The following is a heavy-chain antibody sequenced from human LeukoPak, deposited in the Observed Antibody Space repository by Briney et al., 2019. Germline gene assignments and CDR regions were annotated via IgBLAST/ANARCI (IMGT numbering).Heavy chain of an antibody. J-gene: IGHJ4*02. D-gene: IGHD3-10*01. CDR2: INHSGNT. V-gene: IGHV4-34*01. CDR1: GGSFSGYY. Sequence: PSETLSLTCAVYGGSFSGYYWNWIRQPPGKGLESIGEINHSGNTNYNPSLKSRVTISVDTSKNQFSLKLNSVTAADTAVYYCARGRWYGGFGELFGYWGQGTLVTVSS. CDR3: ARGRWYGGFGELFGY.